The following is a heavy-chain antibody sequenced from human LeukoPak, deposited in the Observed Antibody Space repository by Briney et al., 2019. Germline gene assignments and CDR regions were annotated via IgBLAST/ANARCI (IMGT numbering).Heavy chain of an antibody. V-gene: IGHV4-59*08. CDR1: GDSVRSFH. J-gene: IGHJ4*02. CDR2: MYYSGST. D-gene: IGHD3-3*01. CDR3: ARSGYYTTTDY. Sequence: SETLSLTCTVSGDSVRSFHWSWIRQPPGKGLEWIGHMYYSGSTYYNPSLKSRVTISVDTSKNQFSLKLSSVTAADTAVYYCARSGYYTTTDYWGQGTLVTVSS.